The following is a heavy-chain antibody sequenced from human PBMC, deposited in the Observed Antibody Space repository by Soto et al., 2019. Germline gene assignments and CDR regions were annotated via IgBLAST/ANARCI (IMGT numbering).Heavy chain of an antibody. Sequence: EVQLVESEGGLVQPGGSLRVSCAASGFTFSDHFMDWVRQAPGKGLEWIGRIRNKGSSYSTEYAASVEGRFTISRDDSSNSLSLQMNSLKIEDTAVYYCTRDYNWANDYWGQGTLVTVSS. D-gene: IGHD1-20*01. CDR3: TRDYNWANDY. V-gene: IGHV3-72*01. J-gene: IGHJ4*02. CDR1: GFTFSDHF. CDR2: IRNKGSSYST.